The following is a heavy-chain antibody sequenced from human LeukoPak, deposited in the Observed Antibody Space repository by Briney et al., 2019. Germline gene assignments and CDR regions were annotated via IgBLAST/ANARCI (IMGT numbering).Heavy chain of an antibody. D-gene: IGHD1-26*01. CDR3: ARAVGATPIDY. V-gene: IGHV1-69*02. CDR1: GGTFSSYT. Sequence: SVNVSCKASGGTFSSYTIRWVRQAPGQGLEWMGRIIPIPCIANYAQKFQGRVTITADNSTSTAYMELSSLRSEDTAVYYCARAVGATPIDYWGQGTLVTVSS. CDR2: IIPIPCIA. J-gene: IGHJ4*02.